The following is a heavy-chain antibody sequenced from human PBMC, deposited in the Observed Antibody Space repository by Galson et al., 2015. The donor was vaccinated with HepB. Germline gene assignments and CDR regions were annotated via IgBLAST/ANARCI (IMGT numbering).Heavy chain of an antibody. Sequence: SLRLCCAASGLTFSGYWMHWVRQAPGKGLVWVARINSDGSSRYYADSVRGRFTISRDNAKNTLYLQMNSLRAEDTAVYYCARGWIYDILTGSPDYWGQGTLVTVSS. CDR3: ARGWIYDILTGSPDY. D-gene: IGHD3-9*01. CDR2: INSDGSSR. CDR1: GLTFSGYW. V-gene: IGHV3-74*01. J-gene: IGHJ4*02.